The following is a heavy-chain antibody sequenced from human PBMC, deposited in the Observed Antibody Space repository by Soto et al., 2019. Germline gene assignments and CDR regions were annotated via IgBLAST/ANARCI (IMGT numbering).Heavy chain of an antibody. CDR1: GGTFSSYA. J-gene: IGHJ4*02. CDR2: IIPIFGTA. D-gene: IGHD1-26*01. V-gene: IGHV1-69*13. Sequence: GASVKVSCKASGGTFSSYAITWVRQAPGQGLEWMGGIIPIFGTANYAQKFQGRVTITADESTSTAYMELSSLRSEDTAVYYCARTREGHFDYWGQGTLVTVSS. CDR3: ARTREGHFDY.